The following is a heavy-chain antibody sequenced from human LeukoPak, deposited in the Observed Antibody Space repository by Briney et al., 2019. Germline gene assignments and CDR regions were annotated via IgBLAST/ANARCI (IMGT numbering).Heavy chain of an antibody. J-gene: IGHJ4*02. CDR3: ARSGAPTPDY. CDR2: ISGSGGRI. V-gene: IGHV3-23*01. Sequence: GGSLRLSCAASGFTFSSSAMSWVRQAPGKGLEWVSAISGSGGRIYYADSVKGRFTISRDNAKNTLNLQMNSLRAEDTALYYCARSGAPTPDYWGQGTLVIVSS. CDR1: GFTFSSSA. D-gene: IGHD2-15*01.